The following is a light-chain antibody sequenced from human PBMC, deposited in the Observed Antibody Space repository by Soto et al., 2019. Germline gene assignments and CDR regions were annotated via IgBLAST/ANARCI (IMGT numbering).Light chain of an antibody. J-gene: IGKJ1*01. CDR3: QQYNNWPTWT. CDR1: QSVSNS. CDR2: DVS. Sequence: EIVLTQSPATLSLSPGERVTLSCRASQSVSNSLAWYQQKPGQPPRLLIYDVSNRATGIPARFSGSGSGTDFTLTITSLEPEDFAVYYCQQYNNWPTWTFGQGTKVEIK. V-gene: IGKV3-11*01.